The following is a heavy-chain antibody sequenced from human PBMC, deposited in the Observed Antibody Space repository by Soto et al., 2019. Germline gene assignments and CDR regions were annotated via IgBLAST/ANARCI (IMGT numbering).Heavy chain of an antibody. D-gene: IGHD2-15*01. CDR2: IDTTSNYI. J-gene: IGHJ6*04. CDR3: VTDIGQYLRSGYMAV. Sequence: EVQLVESGGGLVKPGESLRLSCAASGFTFYSFSMNWVRQAAGRGPEWVSSIDTTSNYIYYADSVRGRFTISRDNAKDSLYLQMYSLRAEDTAVDYCVTDIGQYLRSGYMAVWGRGTTVTVSS. CDR1: GFTFYSFS. V-gene: IGHV3-21*01.